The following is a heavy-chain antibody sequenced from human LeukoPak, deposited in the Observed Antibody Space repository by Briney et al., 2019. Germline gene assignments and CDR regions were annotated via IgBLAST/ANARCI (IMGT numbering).Heavy chain of an antibody. Sequence: GSLRLSCAASGFTFSSYWMSWVRQAPGKGLEWVANIKQDGSEKYYVGSVKGRFTISRDNAKNSLYLQMNSLRAEDTAVYYCARESPDYYYYGMDVWGQGTTVTVSS. CDR1: GFTFSSYW. CDR3: ARESPDYYYYGMDV. J-gene: IGHJ6*02. CDR2: IKQDGSEK. V-gene: IGHV3-7*01.